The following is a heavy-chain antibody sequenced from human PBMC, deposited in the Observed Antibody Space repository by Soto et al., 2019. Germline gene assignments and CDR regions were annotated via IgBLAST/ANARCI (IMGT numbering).Heavy chain of an antibody. CDR2: IYNDGKT. CDR1: GLPVSTNY. Sequence: EVQLVESGGGLIQPGGSLNLSCAASGLPVSTNYMSWVRQAPGKGLEWVSVIYNDGKTYYAYSVKGRFTISRDASKNTLHLQMDSLRDEDTAVYYCVRPLPSGQTYGMDVWGQGTTVTVSS. V-gene: IGHV3-53*01. D-gene: IGHD3-10*01. J-gene: IGHJ6*02. CDR3: VRPLPSGQTYGMDV.